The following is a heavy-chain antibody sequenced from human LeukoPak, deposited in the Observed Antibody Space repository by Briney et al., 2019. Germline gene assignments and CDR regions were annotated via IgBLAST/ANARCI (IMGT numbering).Heavy chain of an antibody. CDR1: GYTFTGYY. D-gene: IGHD3-22*01. Sequence: ASVKVSCKASGYTFTGYYMHWVRQAPGQGLEWMGWINPNSGGTNYAQKFQGRATMTRDTSISTAYMELSRLRSDDTAVYYCARLIVGLDSYYFDYWGQGTLVTVSS. CDR3: ARLIVGLDSYYFDY. CDR2: INPNSGGT. J-gene: IGHJ4*02. V-gene: IGHV1-2*02.